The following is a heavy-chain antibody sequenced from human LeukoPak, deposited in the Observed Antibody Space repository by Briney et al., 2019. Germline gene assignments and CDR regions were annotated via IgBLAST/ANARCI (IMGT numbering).Heavy chain of an antibody. V-gene: IGHV3-30*02. CDR3: AKGGGYEAQYYYYYLDA. J-gene: IGHJ6*03. Sequence: GGSLRLSCAASGFTFSSYGMHWVRQAPGKGLEWVAFIRYDGSNKYYADSVKGRFTISRDNSKNTLYLQMKSLRAEDTAVYYCAKGGGYEAQYYYYYLDAWGKGTTVTISS. CDR1: GFTFSSYG. D-gene: IGHD5-12*01. CDR2: IRYDGSNK.